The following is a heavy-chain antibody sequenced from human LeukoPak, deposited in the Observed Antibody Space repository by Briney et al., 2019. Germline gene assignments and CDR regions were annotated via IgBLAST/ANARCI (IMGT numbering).Heavy chain of an antibody. CDR2: IYYSGST. CDR3: ARDFITMIAHFDY. V-gene: IGHV4-39*07. D-gene: IGHD3-22*01. CDR1: GGSISSSSYY. Sequence: SETLSLTCTVSGGSISSSSYYWGWIRQPPGKGLEWIGSIYYSGSTYYNPSLKSRVTISVDTSKNQFSLKLSSVTAADTAVYYCARDFITMIAHFDYWGQGTLVTVSS. J-gene: IGHJ4*02.